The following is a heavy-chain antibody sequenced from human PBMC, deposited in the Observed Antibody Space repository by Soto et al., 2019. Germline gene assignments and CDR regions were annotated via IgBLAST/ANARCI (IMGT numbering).Heavy chain of an antibody. V-gene: IGHV4-59*08. CDR2: FYYTGIT. D-gene: IGHD3-10*01. J-gene: IGHJ1*01. CDR3: ARHVVESLWFGERLHHLAY. CDR1: GGSISSYD. Sequence: PSETLSLTCTVSGGSISSYDWSWIRQPPGKGLEWIGYFYYTGITNYNPSLKSRISMSVDTSKNQFSLKLSSVTAADTAVYYCARHVVESLWFGERLHHLAYRGHGTLVPVSS.